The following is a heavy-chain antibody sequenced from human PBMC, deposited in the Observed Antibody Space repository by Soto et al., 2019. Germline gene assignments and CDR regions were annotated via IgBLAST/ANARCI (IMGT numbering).Heavy chain of an antibody. CDR2: INPSGGST. V-gene: IGHV1-46*03. D-gene: IGHD2-2*01. J-gene: IGHJ3*02. CDR1: GYTFTSYY. Sequence: ASVKVSCKASGYTFTSYYMHWVRQAPGQGLEWMGIINPSGGSTSYAQKLQGRVTMTRDTSTSTVYMELSSLRSEDTAVYYCARDPGCSSTSCYFGDAFDIWGQGTMVTVSS. CDR3: ARDPGCSSTSCYFGDAFDI.